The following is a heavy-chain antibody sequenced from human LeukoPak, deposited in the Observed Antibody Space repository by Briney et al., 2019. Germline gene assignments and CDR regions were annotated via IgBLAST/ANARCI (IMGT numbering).Heavy chain of an antibody. CDR2: ISGSGGST. D-gene: IGHD6-13*01. Sequence: GGSLRLSCTASGFTFGDYAMSWVRQAPGKGLEWVSAISGSGGSTYYADSVKGRFTIPRDNSKNTLYLQMNSLRAEDTAVYYCAHISSSWPDYWGQGTLVTVSS. V-gene: IGHV3-23*01. J-gene: IGHJ4*02. CDR3: AHISSSWPDY. CDR1: GFTFGDYA.